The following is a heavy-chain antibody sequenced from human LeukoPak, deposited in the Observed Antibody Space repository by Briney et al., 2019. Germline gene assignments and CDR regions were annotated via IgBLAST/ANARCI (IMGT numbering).Heavy chain of an antibody. CDR2: IYYSGIT. V-gene: IGHV4-59*01. Sequence: SETLSLTCTVSGGSISSYYWSWIRQPPGKGLEWSGYIYYSGITNYNPSIMSRVTIPVHTSKNQFSLMLSYVTGAGRALCYCVRYSVTFDAFDIWGQRKMVTVSS. D-gene: IGHD4-17*01. CDR1: GGSISSYY. CDR3: VRYSVTFDAFDI. J-gene: IGHJ3*02.